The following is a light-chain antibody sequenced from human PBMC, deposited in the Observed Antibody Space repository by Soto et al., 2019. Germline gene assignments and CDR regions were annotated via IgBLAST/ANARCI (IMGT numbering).Light chain of an antibody. V-gene: IGKV1-39*01. CDR3: QHTYLAPYT. CDR1: QNINSY. Sequence: DIEMTQSPSSLSASVGERAIITCRTSQNINSYLAWYQQNPERTPNLVIYASSTLESGVPSRFSGRGSGTDLPLTISIVQPADYATYYCQHTYLAPYTFSQGTKVEIK. J-gene: IGKJ2*01. CDR2: ASS.